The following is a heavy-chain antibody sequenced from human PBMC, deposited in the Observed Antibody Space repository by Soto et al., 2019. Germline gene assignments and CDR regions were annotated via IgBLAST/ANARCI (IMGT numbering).Heavy chain of an antibody. CDR1: GYTFSDYY. Sequence: SVKVSCKASGYTFSDYYIHWVRQASGQGLEWMGWINPNSGGTKYAPKFQGEVTMTRDTSITTAYMELSRLRSGDTAVYYCAREPATAKPEGVDFWGQGTLVTVSS. V-gene: IGHV1-2*02. J-gene: IGHJ4*02. D-gene: IGHD1-1*01. CDR2: INPNSGGT. CDR3: AREPATAKPEGVDF.